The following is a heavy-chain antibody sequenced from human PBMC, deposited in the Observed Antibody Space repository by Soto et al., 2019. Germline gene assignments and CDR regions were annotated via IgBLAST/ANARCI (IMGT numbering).Heavy chain of an antibody. CDR3: ARDETFGRGSPDTH. V-gene: IGHV3-33*01. J-gene: IGHJ4*02. Sequence: GGSLRLSCAASGFTFSSYGMHWVRQAPGKGLEWVAVIWYDGSNKYYADSVKGRFTISRDNSKNTLYLQMNSLRAEDTAVYYCARDETFGRGSPDTHWGQGTLVTVSS. CDR2: IWYDGSNK. CDR1: GFTFSSYG. D-gene: IGHD3-16*01.